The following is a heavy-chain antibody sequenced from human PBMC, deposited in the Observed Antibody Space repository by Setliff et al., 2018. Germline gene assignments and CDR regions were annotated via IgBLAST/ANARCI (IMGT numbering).Heavy chain of an antibody. CDR2: FDPEDEET. CDR1: GYRLIEVS. J-gene: IGHJ3*02. CDR3: ARYSNDFWSGYYAFDI. Sequence: ASVKVSCKVSGYRLIEVSMHWVRQAPGKGLEWMGGFDPEDEETIYAQKFQGRVTMTEDTSTDTAYMELSSLRSDDTAVYYCARYSNDFWSGYYAFDIWGQGTMVTVSS. D-gene: IGHD3-3*01. V-gene: IGHV1-24*01.